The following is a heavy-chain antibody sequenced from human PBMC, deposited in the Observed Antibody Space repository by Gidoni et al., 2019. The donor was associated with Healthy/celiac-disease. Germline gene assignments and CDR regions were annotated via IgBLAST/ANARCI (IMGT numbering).Heavy chain of an antibody. CDR2: IYLSGST. D-gene: IGHD2-8*01. V-gene: IGHV4-4*02. CDR3: ARRRVYAISPYDYGMDV. Sequence: QVQLQASGPGLVKPSGTLSLTCAVSGGSISSSNWWSWVRQPPGKGLEWIGEIYLSGSTNYNPSLKSRVTISVDKYKNQFSLKLSSVTAADTAVYYCARRRVYAISPYDYGMDVWGQGTTVTVSS. J-gene: IGHJ6*02. CDR1: GGSISSSNW.